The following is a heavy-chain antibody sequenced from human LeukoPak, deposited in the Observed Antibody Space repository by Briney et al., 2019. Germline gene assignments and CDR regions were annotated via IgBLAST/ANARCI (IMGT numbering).Heavy chain of an antibody. J-gene: IGHJ6*03. CDR3: ARGPRVIYYYYYMDV. CDR2: IIPIFGTA. CDR1: GGTFSSYA. D-gene: IGHD2/OR15-2a*01. Sequence: GSSVKVSCKASGGTFSSYAISWVRQAPGQGLEWMGGIIPIFGTANYAQKFQGRVTITADESTSIAYMELSSLRSEDTAVYYCARGPRVIYYYYYMDVWGKGTTVTISS. V-gene: IGHV1-69*01.